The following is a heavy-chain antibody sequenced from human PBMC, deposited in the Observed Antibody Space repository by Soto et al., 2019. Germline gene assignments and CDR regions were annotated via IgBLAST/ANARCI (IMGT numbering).Heavy chain of an antibody. CDR2: ISAYNGKT. D-gene: IGHD6-19*01. Sequence: QVQLVQSGAEVKKPGASVKVSCKTSGYPFTRYGINWVRHAPGQGPEWMGWISAYNGKTSYTQKFQGRVTMTTDTSTSTAYMELRSLRSDDTAVYYCARDRLIAVTGLLHYWGQGTLVTVSS. CDR3: ARDRLIAVTGLLHY. CDR1: GYPFTRYG. J-gene: IGHJ4*02. V-gene: IGHV1-18*01.